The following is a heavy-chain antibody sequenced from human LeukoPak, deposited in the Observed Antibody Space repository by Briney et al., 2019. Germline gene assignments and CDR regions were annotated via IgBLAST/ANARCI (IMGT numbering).Heavy chain of an antibody. J-gene: IGHJ4*02. Sequence: SETLSLTCTVSGGSISSSSYYWGWIRQPPGKGLKWIGSIYYSGSTYYNPSLKSRVTISVDTSKNQFSLNLSSVTAADTAVYYCARGVARSSKFHFSYYFDYWGQGTLVTVSS. CDR1: GGSISSSSYY. V-gene: IGHV4-39*07. CDR2: IYYSGST. D-gene: IGHD6-6*01. CDR3: ARGVARSSKFHFSYYFDY.